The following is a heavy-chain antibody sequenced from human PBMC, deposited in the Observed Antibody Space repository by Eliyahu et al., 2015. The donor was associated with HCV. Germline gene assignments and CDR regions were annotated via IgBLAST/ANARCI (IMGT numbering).Heavy chain of an antibody. CDR1: GXTXXXYS. V-gene: IGHV3-48*02. J-gene: IGHJ6*02. CDR2: TSDSSSTI. CDR3: ARERGDPIYYHYGMDV. D-gene: IGHD3-16*01. Sequence: ELQLVESGGGLVQPGGSLRLXXXAXGXTXXXYSMNWVRQAPGKGLEWVSYTSDSSSTIYYADSVKGRFTISRDNAKNSLYLQMNSLRDEDTAVYYCARERGDPIYYHYGMDVWGQGTTVTVSS.